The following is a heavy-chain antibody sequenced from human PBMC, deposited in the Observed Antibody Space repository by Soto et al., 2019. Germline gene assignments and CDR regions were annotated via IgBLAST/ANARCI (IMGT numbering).Heavy chain of an antibody. Sequence: GGSLRLSCSASGFTFSNYAMHWVRQAPGKGLEYVSAISDNGGSTYYADSVKGRFTISRDNSKNTLYLQMTSLRAEDTAVYYCVKGGGSGWYWFDPWGQGXLVTVPS. CDR3: VKGGGSGWYWFDP. CDR2: ISDNGGST. V-gene: IGHV3-64D*06. D-gene: IGHD6-19*01. J-gene: IGHJ5*02. CDR1: GFTFSNYA.